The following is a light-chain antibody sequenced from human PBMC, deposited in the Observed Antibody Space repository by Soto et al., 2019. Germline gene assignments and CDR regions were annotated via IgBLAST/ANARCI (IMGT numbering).Light chain of an antibody. CDR3: AARDDTPPGYV. V-gene: IGLV1-44*01. CDR1: DSDVGTNS. Sequence: QSVLPQTPSASGAPGQKVVISCSGSDSDVGTNSVNWYQQVPGAAPKLLIYINNKRPAGVPDRFSGSKSGTSASLAISGLRSEDEADYFCAARDDTPPGYVVGRGTKVTV. J-gene: IGLJ1*01. CDR2: INN.